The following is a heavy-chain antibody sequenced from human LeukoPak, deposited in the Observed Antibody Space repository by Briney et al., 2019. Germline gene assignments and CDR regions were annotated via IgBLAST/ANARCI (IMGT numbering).Heavy chain of an antibody. J-gene: IGHJ1*01. V-gene: IGHV4-39*01. CDR3: ARGPTLKYFHH. CDR1: GGPISSSSYY. Sequence: PSETPSLTCTVSGGPISSSSYYWGWIRQPPGKGLEWIGSIYYSGSTYYDPSLKSRVTISVDASKNQFSLKLSSVTAADTAVYYCARGPTLKYFHHWGQGTLVSVSS. CDR2: IYYSGST.